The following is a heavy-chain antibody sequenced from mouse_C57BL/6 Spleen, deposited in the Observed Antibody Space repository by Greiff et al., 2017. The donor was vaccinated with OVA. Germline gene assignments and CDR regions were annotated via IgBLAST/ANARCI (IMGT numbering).Heavy chain of an antibody. CDR2: IDPENGDT. V-gene: IGHV14-4*01. Sequence: EVQLQQSGAELVRPGASVKLSCTASGFNIKDDYMHWVKQRPEQGLEWIGWIDPENGDTEYASKFQGKATITADTSSNTAYLQLSSLTSEDTAVYYCTVTFYDYDGSWFAYWGQGTLVTVSA. CDR1: GFNIKDDY. D-gene: IGHD2-4*01. J-gene: IGHJ3*01. CDR3: TVTFYDYDGSWFAY.